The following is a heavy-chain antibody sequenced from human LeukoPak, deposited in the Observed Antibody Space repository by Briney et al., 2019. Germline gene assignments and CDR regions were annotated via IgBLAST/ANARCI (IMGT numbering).Heavy chain of an antibody. J-gene: IGHJ2*01. V-gene: IGHV3-7*01. Sequence: QPGGSLRLSCAASGFTFSSYWMSWVRQAPGKGLEWVANINQDGSEKYYLDSVKGRFTISRDNGRSSLFLQMNSLRVEDTAVYYCARDRHGDTGDWSFDLWGRGTLVTVSS. CDR2: INQDGSEK. CDR3: ARDRHGDTGDWSFDL. D-gene: IGHD4-17*01. CDR1: GFTFSSYW.